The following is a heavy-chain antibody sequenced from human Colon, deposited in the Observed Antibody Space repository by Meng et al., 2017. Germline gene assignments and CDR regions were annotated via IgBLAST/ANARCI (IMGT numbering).Heavy chain of an antibody. CDR1: GGSISGDGYY. CDR3: ARDPSNRGAFFDP. CDR2: VHDSGDT. J-gene: IGHJ5*02. D-gene: IGHD3-10*01. V-gene: IGHV4-31*11. Sequence: QGQLQASRPGLGKPSQTLSLTCVVSGGSISGDGYYWSWIRQHPGKGLEWIGYVHDSGDTYYKSSLKSRITISIDTSENQFSLKLKSVTAADTAVYYCARDPSNRGAFFDPWGQGTLVTVSS.